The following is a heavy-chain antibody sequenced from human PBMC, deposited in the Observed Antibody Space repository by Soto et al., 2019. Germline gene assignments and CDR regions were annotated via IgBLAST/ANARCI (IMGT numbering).Heavy chain of an antibody. Sequence: XXTHRLSNTVACGTSVSASYCCILINQPQGKGLEWIGYMNYNRYTSYTPSITSRVTISVDTSKNQFSLKLTSVTVADTVLYYCARQGFGATHGLVDVWGQGTTVIVSS. V-gene: IGHV4-61*01. J-gene: IGHJ6*01. CDR1: CGTSVSASYC. CDR3: ARQGFGATHGLVDV. CDR2: MNYNRYT. D-gene: IGHD3-10*01.